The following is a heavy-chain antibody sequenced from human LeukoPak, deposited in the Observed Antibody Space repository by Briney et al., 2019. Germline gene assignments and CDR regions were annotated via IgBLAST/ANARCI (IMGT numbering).Heavy chain of an antibody. V-gene: IGHV3-7*01. J-gene: IGHJ4*02. D-gene: IGHD5-18*01. CDR3: ASGGYSYAFRY. CDR1: GFTFSNYW. CDR2: IKQDGSEK. Sequence: GGSLRLSCAASGFTFSNYWMSWVRQAPGKGLEGVANIKQDGSEKYYVDSVKGRFTISRDNAQNSLYLQMNSLRAEDTAVYYCASGGYSYAFRYWGQGTLVTVSS.